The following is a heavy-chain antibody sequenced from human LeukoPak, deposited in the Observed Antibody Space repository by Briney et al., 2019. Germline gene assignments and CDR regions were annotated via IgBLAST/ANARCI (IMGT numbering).Heavy chain of an antibody. V-gene: IGHV1-46*01. Sequence: GASVKVSCKASGGTFSSYAISWVRQAPGQGLEWMGIINPSGGSTSYAQKFQGRVTMTRDTSTSTVYMELSSLRSEDTAVYYCARDIFDFWSGYSAAGGYWGQGTLVTVSS. CDR1: GGTFSSYA. CDR2: INPSGGST. CDR3: ARDIFDFWSGYSAAGGY. D-gene: IGHD3-3*01. J-gene: IGHJ4*02.